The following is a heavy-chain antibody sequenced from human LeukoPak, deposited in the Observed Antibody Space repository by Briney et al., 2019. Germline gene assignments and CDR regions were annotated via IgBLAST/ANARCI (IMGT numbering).Heavy chain of an antibody. CDR2: IYHTGNN. CDR3: ARDFPARWQWLVYRGGDDAFDI. V-gene: IGHV4-59*02. CDR1: GGSVSSDY. D-gene: IGHD6-19*01. J-gene: IGHJ3*02. Sequence: SETLSLTCTVSGGSVSSDYWSWIRQPPGKGLEWIGYIYHTGNNDYNPSLKSRVTMSVDTSKNQFSLKLSSVTAADTAVYYCARDFPARWQWLVYRGGDDAFDIWGQGTMVTVSS.